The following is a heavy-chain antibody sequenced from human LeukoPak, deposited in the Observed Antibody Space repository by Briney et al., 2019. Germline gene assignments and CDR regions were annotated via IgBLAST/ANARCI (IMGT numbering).Heavy chain of an antibody. Sequence: GGSLRLSCAASGFTFNNAWMSWVRQAPGKGLEWVGRIKSKSVGGTIDYAEPVKGRFTISRDDSKNTLYLEMNSLKTEDTAVYYCTTAPAGTFDYWGQGTLVTVSS. J-gene: IGHJ4*02. CDR1: GFTFNNAW. CDR2: IKSKSVGGTI. CDR3: TTAPAGTFDY. D-gene: IGHD1-26*01. V-gene: IGHV3-15*01.